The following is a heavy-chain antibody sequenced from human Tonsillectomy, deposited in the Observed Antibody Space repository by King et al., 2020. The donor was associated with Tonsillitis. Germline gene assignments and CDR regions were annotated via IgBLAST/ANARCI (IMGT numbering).Heavy chain of an antibody. D-gene: IGHD1-26*01. Sequence: LQLQESGPGLVKPSETLSLTCTVSGGSISSIDHYWAWIRQPPGKGLELIGYMYYSGTIFYNPSLKSRITISGVTSENRFSLKLSSVTAADTAVYFCARSVSGSFDYWGQGALVTVSS. CDR1: GGSISSIDHY. V-gene: IGHV4-39*01. CDR3: ARSVSGSFDY. J-gene: IGHJ4*02. CDR2: MYYSGTI.